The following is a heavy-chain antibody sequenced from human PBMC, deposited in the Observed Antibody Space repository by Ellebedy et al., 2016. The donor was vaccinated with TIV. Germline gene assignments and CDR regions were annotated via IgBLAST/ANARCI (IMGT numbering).Heavy chain of an antibody. CDR3: ARDYLALRYFDWQNNYYFDL. Sequence: GEPLKISCAASGFTFSRYWMSWVRQAPGKGLEWVASIKEDGDEKKYVESVKGRFTVSRDNVRDSLYLQMNSLRAEDTAMYFCARDYLALRYFDWQNNYYFDLWGRGALVTVSS. D-gene: IGHD3-9*01. CDR2: IKEDGDEK. J-gene: IGHJ2*01. CDR1: GFTFSRYW. V-gene: IGHV3-7*01.